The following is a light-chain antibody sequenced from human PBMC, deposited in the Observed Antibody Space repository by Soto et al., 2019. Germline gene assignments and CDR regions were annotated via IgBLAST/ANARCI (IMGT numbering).Light chain of an antibody. J-gene: IGLJ1*01. CDR2: YNS. CDR1: SSNIGAGYD. Sequence: QPVLTQPPSVSGAPGQRVTISCTGTSSNIGAGYDVHWYQHLPGAAPKLLIYYNSNRPSGVPDRFSASKSATSASLAITGLQAEDEADYFCQSYDSSLSAYVFGTGTKLTVL. CDR3: QSYDSSLSAYV. V-gene: IGLV1-40*01.